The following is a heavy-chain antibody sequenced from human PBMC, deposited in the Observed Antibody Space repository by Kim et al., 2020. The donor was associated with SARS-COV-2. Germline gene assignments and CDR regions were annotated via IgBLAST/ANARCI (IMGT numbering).Heavy chain of an antibody. CDR3: ARRTDYQNFDY. V-gene: IGHV1-3*01. CDR2: INAGNGIT. CDR1: GYTFPIYA. D-gene: IGHD4-17*01. J-gene: IGHJ4*02. Sequence: ASVKVSCKPSGYTFPIYAIHWVRQAPGQRLEWMGWINAGNGITYYSQKFQGRVTFSRDTFATTAYMELSSLRSEDTAVYYCARRTDYQNFDYWGQGTLAT.